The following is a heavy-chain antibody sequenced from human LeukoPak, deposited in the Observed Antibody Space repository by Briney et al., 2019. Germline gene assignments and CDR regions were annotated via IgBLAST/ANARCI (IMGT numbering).Heavy chain of an antibody. Sequence: SETLSLTCTVSDGSISSYYWNWIRQPAGKGLEWIGRIYSSGSTNYNPSLKSRVTMPVDTSKNQFSLNLGSVTAADTALYYCARGSRNCSGGSCYSSWDYWGQGTLVTVSS. V-gene: IGHV4-4*07. D-gene: IGHD2-15*01. CDR1: DGSISSYY. CDR2: IYSSGST. CDR3: ARGSRNCSGGSCYSSWDY. J-gene: IGHJ4*02.